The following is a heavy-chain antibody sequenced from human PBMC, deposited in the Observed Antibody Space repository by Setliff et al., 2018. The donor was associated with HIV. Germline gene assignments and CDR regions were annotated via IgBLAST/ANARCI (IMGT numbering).Heavy chain of an antibody. CDR2: IIPIFGTA. CDR3: ARDRAHYYDSSGQMPFDI. J-gene: IGHJ3*02. CDR1: GDTFSSYA. V-gene: IGHV1-69*05. D-gene: IGHD3-22*01. Sequence: SVKVSCKASGDTFSSYAISWVRQAPGQGLEWMGGIIPIFGTANYAQKFQGRVTITTDESTSTAYMELSSLRSEDTAVYYCARDRAHYYDSSGQMPFDIWGQGTMVTVS.